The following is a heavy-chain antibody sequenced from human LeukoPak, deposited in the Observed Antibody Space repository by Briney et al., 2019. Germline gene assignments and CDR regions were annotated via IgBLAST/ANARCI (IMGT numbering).Heavy chain of an antibody. CDR1: GYTFTGYY. J-gene: IGHJ4*02. D-gene: IGHD3-22*01. CDR2: INPNSGGT. CDR3: ARGYYDSSGYYSFLYYFDY. Sequence: GASVKVSCKASGYTFTGYYMHWVRQAPGQGLEWMGWINPNSGGTNYAQKFQGRVTMTRDTSISTAYMELSRLRSDDTAVYYCARGYYDSSGYYSFLYYFDYWGKGTLVTVSS. V-gene: IGHV1-2*02.